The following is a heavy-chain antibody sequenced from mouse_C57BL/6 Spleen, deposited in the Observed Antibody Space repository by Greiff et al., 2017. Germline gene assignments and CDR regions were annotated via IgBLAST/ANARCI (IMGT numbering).Heavy chain of an antibody. CDR1: GYTFTSYW. V-gene: IGHV1-50*01. CDR2: IDPSDSYT. CDR3: ARGGLRRSFWFAY. J-gene: IGHJ3*01. Sequence: QVQLQQPGAELVKPGASVKLSCKASGYTFTSYWMQWVKQRPGQGLEWIGEIDPSDSYTNYNQKFKGKATLTVDTSSSTAYMQLSSLTSEDSAVYYCARGGLRRSFWFAYWGQVTLVTVSA. D-gene: IGHD2-4*01.